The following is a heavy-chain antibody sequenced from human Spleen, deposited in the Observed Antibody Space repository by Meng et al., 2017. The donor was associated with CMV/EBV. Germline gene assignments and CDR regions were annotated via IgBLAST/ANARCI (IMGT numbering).Heavy chain of an antibody. V-gene: IGHV3-7*01. J-gene: IGHJ4*02. CDR1: GFTFDDYG. CDR3: ARTNSDTTDAPGRQTHY. Sequence: GGSLRLSCAASGFTFDDYGMSWVRQAPGKGLEWVANIKQDGSEKYYVDSVKGRFNISRDNAKNSLYLQMNSLRAEDTAVYYCARTNSDTTDAPGRQTHYWGQGTLVTVSS. CDR2: IKQDGSEK. D-gene: IGHD2-8*01.